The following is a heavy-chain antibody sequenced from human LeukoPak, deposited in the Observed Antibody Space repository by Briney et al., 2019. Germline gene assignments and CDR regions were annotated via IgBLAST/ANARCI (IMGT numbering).Heavy chain of an antibody. J-gene: IGHJ4*02. D-gene: IGHD3-22*01. CDR1: GFTFSSYW. CDR3: ARLTYYYESSGYY. CDR2: IYPGDSDT. Sequence: GGSLRLSCAASGFTFSSYWMSWVRQAPGKGLEWMGIIYPGDSDTRYSPSFQGQVTISADKSISTAYLQWSSLKASDTAMYYCARLTYYYESSGYYWGQGTLVTVSS. V-gene: IGHV5-51*01.